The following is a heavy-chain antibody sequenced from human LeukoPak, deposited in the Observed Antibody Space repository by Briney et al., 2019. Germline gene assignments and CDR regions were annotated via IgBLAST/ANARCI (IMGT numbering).Heavy chain of an antibody. J-gene: IGHJ4*02. CDR2: IIPIFGTA. D-gene: IGHD5-24*01. V-gene: IGHV1-69*05. CDR1: GGTFSSYA. Sequence: SVKVSCKASGGTFSSYAISWVRQAPGQGLEWMGGIIPIFGTANYAQKFQGRVTITTDESTSTAYVELSSLRSEDTAVYYCAREGGDGYNYYFDYWGQGTLVTVSS. CDR3: AREGGDGYNYYFDY.